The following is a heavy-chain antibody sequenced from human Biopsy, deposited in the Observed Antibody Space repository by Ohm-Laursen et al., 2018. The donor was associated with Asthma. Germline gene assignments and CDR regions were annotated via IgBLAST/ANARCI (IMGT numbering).Heavy chain of an antibody. J-gene: IGHJ6*02. CDR2: ISYDGSNK. CDR1: GFTFSSYA. V-gene: IGHV3-30-3*01. CDR3: ARDKPSHIDYYYGMDV. Sequence: SLRLSCAAPGFTFSSYAMHWVRQAPGKGLEWVAVISYDGSNKYYADSVKGRFTISRDNSKNTLYLQMNSLRAEDTAVYYCARDKPSHIDYYYGMDVWGQGTTVTVSS.